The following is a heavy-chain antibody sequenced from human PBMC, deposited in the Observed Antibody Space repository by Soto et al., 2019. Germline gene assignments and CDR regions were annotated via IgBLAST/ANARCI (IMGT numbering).Heavy chain of an antibody. D-gene: IGHD3-10*01. CDR1: GFTFSSYA. Sequence: EVQLLASGGGWVQPGGSLRLACAASGFTFSSYAMSWVRQAPGKGLEWGSAISDSGGSTYYADSMKGRFTICRDNSKNTLYPQKNILRAEDTAVYYCASRRGVIMVFPFDYWGQRTLLTDS. CDR2: ISDSGGST. J-gene: IGHJ4*02. V-gene: IGHV3-23*01. CDR3: ASRRGVIMVFPFDY.